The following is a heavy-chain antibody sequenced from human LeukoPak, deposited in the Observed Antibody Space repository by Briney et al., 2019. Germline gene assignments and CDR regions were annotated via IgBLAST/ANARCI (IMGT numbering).Heavy chain of an antibody. J-gene: IGHJ4*02. CDR2: IYYSGST. CDR3: ARQPYSSSDGSRY. Sequence: PSETLSLTCTVSGGSISSSSYYWGWIRQPPGKGLEWIGSIYYSGSTYYNPSLKSRVTISVDTSKNQFSLKLSSVTAADTAVYYCARQPYSSSDGSRYWGQGTLVTVSS. CDR1: GGSISSSSYY. V-gene: IGHV4-39*01. D-gene: IGHD6-13*01.